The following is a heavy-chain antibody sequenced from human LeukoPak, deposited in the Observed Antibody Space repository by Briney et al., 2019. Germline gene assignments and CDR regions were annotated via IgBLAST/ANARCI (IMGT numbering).Heavy chain of an antibody. V-gene: IGHV3-7*03. Sequence: GGSLRLSCAASGFTFSSYWMSWVRQAPGKGLEWVANIKQDGSEKYYVDSVKGRFTISGDNAKNSLYLQMNSLRAEDTAVYYCARGTYSSSWGDFFDYWGQGTLVTVSS. CDR2: IKQDGSEK. CDR1: GFTFSSYW. D-gene: IGHD6-13*01. CDR3: ARGTYSSSWGDFFDY. J-gene: IGHJ4*02.